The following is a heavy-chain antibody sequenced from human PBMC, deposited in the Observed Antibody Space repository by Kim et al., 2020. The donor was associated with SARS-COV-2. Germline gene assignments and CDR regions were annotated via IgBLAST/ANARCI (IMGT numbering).Heavy chain of an antibody. CDR2: LWYDGSNK. D-gene: IGHD2-2*02. Sequence: GGSLRLSCAASGFTFSTYGMHWVRQAPGKGLEWVATLWYDGSNKYYPDSVKGRFTVSRDNSKNTLYLQVNSLRAEDTAMYYCARGYCGTATCYTGGTYFDYWGRGTLVTVPS. V-gene: IGHV3-33*01. CDR3: ARGYCGTATCYTGGTYFDY. J-gene: IGHJ4*02. CDR1: GFTFSTYG.